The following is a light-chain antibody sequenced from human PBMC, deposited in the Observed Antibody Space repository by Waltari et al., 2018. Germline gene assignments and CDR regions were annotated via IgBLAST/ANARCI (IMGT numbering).Light chain of an antibody. CDR1: SGSIASTY. Sequence: NFMLTQPHSVSESPGKTVTISCTRNSGSIASTYVQWFQQRPGRAPTTLIFEDDKRPSGFPDRFSVSIASSSHSASLPFSGLKNEAEADYYSQAYVRPGWVFGGGTKLTVL. J-gene: IGLJ3*02. CDR3: QAYVRPGWV. V-gene: IGLV6-57*03. CDR2: EDD.